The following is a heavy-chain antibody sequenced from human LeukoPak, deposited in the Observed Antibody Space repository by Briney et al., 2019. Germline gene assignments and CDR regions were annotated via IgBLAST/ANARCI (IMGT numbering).Heavy chain of an antibody. J-gene: IGHJ4*02. D-gene: IGHD2-2*01. CDR2: ISGSGGST. CDR3: AKGTSPRPYYFDY. Sequence: GGSLRLSCAASGFTFSSYAMSWVRQAPGKGLEWVSAISGSGGSTYYADSVKGRFTISRDNSKNTLYLQMNSLRAEDAAVYYCAKGTSPRPYYFDYWGQGTLVTVSS. V-gene: IGHV3-23*01. CDR1: GFTFSSYA.